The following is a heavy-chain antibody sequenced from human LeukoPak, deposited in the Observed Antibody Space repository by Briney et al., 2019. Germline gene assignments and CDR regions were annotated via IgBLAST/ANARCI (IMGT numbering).Heavy chain of an antibody. CDR1: GFTFSSYS. J-gene: IGHJ3*02. CDR3: ASSTVGAFDI. CDR2: ISSSSSYI. D-gene: IGHD2-2*01. Sequence: GGSLRLSCAASGFTFSSYSMNWVRQAPGKGLEWVSSISSSSSYIYYADSVKGRFTISSDNAKNSLCLQMNSLRAEDTGVYYCASSTVGAFDIWGQGTMVTVSS. V-gene: IGHV3-21*01.